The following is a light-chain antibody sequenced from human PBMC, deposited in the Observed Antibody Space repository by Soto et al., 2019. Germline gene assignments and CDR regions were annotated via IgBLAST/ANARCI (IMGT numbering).Light chain of an antibody. V-gene: IGLV2-23*02. CDR2: EVS. CDR1: SSDVGSYNF. Sequence: QSALTQPASVSGSPGQSITISCTRTSSDVGSYNFVSWYQQHPGKVPKVMIYEVSKRPSGVSDRFSGSKSGNTASLTISGLQAEDEADYYCCADAGRSTYVFGTVTKVTVL. CDR3: CADAGRSTYV. J-gene: IGLJ1*01.